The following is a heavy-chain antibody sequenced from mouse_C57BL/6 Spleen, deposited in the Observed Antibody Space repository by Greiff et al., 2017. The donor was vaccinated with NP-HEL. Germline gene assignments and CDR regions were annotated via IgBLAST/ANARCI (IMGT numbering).Heavy chain of an antibody. CDR3: ARSGKVLLLKYFDY. D-gene: IGHD1-3*01. Sequence: QVQLQQPGAELVMPGASVKLSCKASGYTFTSYWMHWVKQRPGQGLEWIGEIDPSDSYTNYNQKFKGKSTLTVDNSSSTAYMQLSSLTSEDSAVYDCARSGKVLLLKYFDYWGQGTTLTVSS. J-gene: IGHJ2*01. V-gene: IGHV1-69*01. CDR1: GYTFTSYW. CDR2: IDPSDSYT.